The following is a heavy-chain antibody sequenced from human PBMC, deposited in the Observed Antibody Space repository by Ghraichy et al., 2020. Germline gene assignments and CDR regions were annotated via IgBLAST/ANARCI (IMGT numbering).Heavy chain of an antibody. CDR3: ARGYAADRYFDWLDYYYGMDV. CDR2: IYSGGST. CDR1: GFTVSSNY. J-gene: IGHJ6*02. D-gene: IGHD3-9*01. V-gene: IGHV3-53*01. Sequence: GGSLRLSCAASGFTVSSNYMSWVRQAPGKGLEWVSVIYSGGSTYYADSVKGRFTISRDNSKNTLYLQMNSLRAEDTAVYYCARGYAADRYFDWLDYYYGMDVWGQGTTVTVSS.